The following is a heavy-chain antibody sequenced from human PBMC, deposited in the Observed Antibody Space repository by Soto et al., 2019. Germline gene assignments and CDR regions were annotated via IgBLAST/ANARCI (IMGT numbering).Heavy chain of an antibody. CDR2: ISGSGGST. D-gene: IGHD4-17*01. CDR3: AKDLTVTPAPLDYGMDV. CDR1: RFTFSSFA. J-gene: IGHJ6*02. Sequence: GGSLRLSCAASRFTFSSFAMSWVRQAPGKGLEWVSAISGSGGSTYYADSVKGRFTISRDNSKNTLYLQMNSLRAEDTAVYYCAKDLTVTPAPLDYGMDVWSQGTTVTVSS. V-gene: IGHV3-23*01.